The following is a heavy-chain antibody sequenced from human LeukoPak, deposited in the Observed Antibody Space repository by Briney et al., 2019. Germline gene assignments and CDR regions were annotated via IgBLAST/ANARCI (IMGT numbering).Heavy chain of an antibody. CDR2: ISWNSGSI. Sequence: SLRLSCAASGFTFYDYAMHWVRQAPGKGLEWVSGISWNSGSIGYADSVKGRFTISRDNAKNSLYLQMNSLRAEDTALYYCAKDQGYCSSTSCYTFDYWGPGTLVTVSS. CDR3: AKDQGYCSSTSCYTFDY. CDR1: GFTFYDYA. J-gene: IGHJ4*02. D-gene: IGHD2-2*02. V-gene: IGHV3-9*01.